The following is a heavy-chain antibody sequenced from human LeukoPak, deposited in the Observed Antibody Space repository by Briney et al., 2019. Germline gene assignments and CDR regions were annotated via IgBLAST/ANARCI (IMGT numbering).Heavy chain of an antibody. CDR1: GFTFSSYS. CDR3: ARFETIAVAGKDY. D-gene: IGHD6-19*01. CDR2: ISSSSTYI. V-gene: IGHV3-21*01. Sequence: GRSLRLSCAASGFTFSSYSMNWVRQAPGKGLEWVSSISSSSTYIFYADSVRGRFTISRDNAKNSLYLQMNTLRAEDTAVYYCARFETIAVAGKDYWGQGTLVTVSS. J-gene: IGHJ4*02.